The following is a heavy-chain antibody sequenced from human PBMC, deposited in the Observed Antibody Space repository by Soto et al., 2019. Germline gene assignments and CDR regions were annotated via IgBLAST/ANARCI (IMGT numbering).Heavy chain of an antibody. CDR2: VYYSGTT. Sequence: TSETLSLTSSVSGGSVSDKTYDWSWIRQPPGKRLEWIGYVYYSGTTNYNPSLKSRVTISVDLSKNRFSLRLSSVTTADTALYYCARTTAVPNTLRSRYFFDYWGQGTMVTVSS. J-gene: IGHJ4*02. CDR1: GGSVSDKTYD. D-gene: IGHD4-17*01. V-gene: IGHV4-61*01. CDR3: ARTTAVPNTLRSRYFFDY.